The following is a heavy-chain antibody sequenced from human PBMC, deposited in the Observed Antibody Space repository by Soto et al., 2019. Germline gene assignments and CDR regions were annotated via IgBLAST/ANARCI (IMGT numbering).Heavy chain of an antibody. CDR2: IYHSGST. CDR1: GGSISSSNW. CDR3: ARQHPLDSSAWYN. Sequence: SENLSLTLAVSGGSISSSNWWSWVRQPPGKGLEWIGEIYHSGSTNYNPSFEGQVTMSVDKSISTAYLHWSSLKASDSAIYYCARQHPLDSSAWYNWGQGTLVTVSS. V-gene: IGHV4-4*02. D-gene: IGHD6-19*01. J-gene: IGHJ4*02.